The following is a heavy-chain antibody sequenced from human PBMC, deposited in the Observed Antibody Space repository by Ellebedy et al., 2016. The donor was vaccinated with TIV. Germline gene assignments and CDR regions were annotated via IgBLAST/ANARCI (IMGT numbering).Heavy chain of an antibody. J-gene: IGHJ4*02. CDR1: GFTFDDYT. Sequence: GESLKISCAASGFTFDDYTMHWVRQAPGKGLEWVSLISWDGGSTYYADSVKGRFTISRDNSKNSLYLQMNSLRTEDTALYYCATDRGGGVAIDYWGQGTLVTVSS. D-gene: IGHD3-16*01. CDR3: ATDRGGGVAIDY. V-gene: IGHV3-43*01. CDR2: ISWDGGST.